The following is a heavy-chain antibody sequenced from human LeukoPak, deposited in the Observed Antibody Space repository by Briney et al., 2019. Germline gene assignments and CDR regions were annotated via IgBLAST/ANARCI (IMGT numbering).Heavy chain of an antibody. CDR1: GCSISSGYY. V-gene: IGHV4-38-2*02. CDR2: IYHSGST. D-gene: IGHD3-9*01. Sequence: SETLSLTCTVSGCSISSGYYWGWIRQPPGKGLEWIGSIYHSGSTYYNPSLKSRVTISVDTSKNQFSLKLSSVTAADTAVYYCARDGVRYFDWFLDYWGQGTLVTVSS. CDR3: ARDGVRYFDWFLDY. J-gene: IGHJ4*02.